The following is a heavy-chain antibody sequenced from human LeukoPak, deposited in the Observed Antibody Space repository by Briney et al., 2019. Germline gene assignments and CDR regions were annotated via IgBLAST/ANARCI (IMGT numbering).Heavy chain of an antibody. CDR1: GFTFSSYA. D-gene: IGHD3-22*01. J-gene: IGHJ6*02. CDR3: AKREPRGYYYDSSGYGYYYYGMDV. CDR2: ISGSGGST. V-gene: IGHV3-23*01. Sequence: GGSLRLSCAASGFTFSSYAMSWVRQAPGKGLEWVSAISGSGGSTYYADSVKGRFTISRDNSKNTLYLQMNSLRAEDTAVYYCAKREPRGYYYDSSGYGYYYYGMDVWGQGTTVTVSS.